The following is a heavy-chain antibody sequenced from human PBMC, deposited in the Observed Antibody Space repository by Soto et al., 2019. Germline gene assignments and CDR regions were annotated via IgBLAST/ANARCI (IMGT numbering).Heavy chain of an antibody. CDR3: ARERAVAGTSYGMDV. Sequence: EVQLVESGGGLVQPGGSLRLSCAASGFTFSSYAMHWVRQAPGKGLEYVSAISSNGGSTYYANSVKGRFTISRDNSKNTLYLQMGSLSAEDMAVYYCARERAVAGTSYGMDVWGQGTTVTVSS. CDR1: GFTFSSYA. CDR2: ISSNGGST. J-gene: IGHJ6*02. V-gene: IGHV3-64*01. D-gene: IGHD6-19*01.